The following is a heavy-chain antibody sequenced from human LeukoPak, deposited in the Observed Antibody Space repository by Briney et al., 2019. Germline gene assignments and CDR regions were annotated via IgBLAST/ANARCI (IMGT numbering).Heavy chain of an antibody. V-gene: IGHV4-61*02. D-gene: IGHD6-13*01. J-gene: IGHJ5*02. CDR3: ARGSQYSSSFMIDP. CDR2: IYTSGST. CDR1: GGSISSGCYY. Sequence: KPSQTLSLTCPVSGGSISSGCYYWSWIRQPPGKGLEWIGRIYTSGSTTYNPSLKSRVTISVDTSKNQFSLRLSSVTAADTAVYYCARGSQYSSSFMIDPWGQGTLVTVSS.